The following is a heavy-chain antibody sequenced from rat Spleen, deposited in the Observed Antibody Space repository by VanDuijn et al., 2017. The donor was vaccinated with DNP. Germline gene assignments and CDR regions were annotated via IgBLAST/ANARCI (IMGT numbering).Heavy chain of an antibody. J-gene: IGHJ2*01. CDR3: ARLGGSPFDY. CDR2: ISYEGSGT. CDR1: GFSFSDYY. D-gene: IGHD5-1*01. V-gene: IGHV5-22*01. Sequence: EVQLVESGGGLVQPGNSLKLSCAASGFSFSDYYMAWVRQAPKKGLDWVASISYEGSGTYYGDSVKGRFTISRDNAKSTLYLQMNSLRSEDTATYYCARLGGSPFDYWGQGVMVTVSS.